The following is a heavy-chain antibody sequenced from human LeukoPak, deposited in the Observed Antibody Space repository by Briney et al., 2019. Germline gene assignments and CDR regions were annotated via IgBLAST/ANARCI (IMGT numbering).Heavy chain of an antibody. D-gene: IGHD2-8*01. CDR3: ATEPIVLMVYAPSVHAFDI. CDR1: GYTFTGYY. CDR2: INPNSGGT. Sequence: ASVKVSCKASGYTFTGYYMHWVRQAPGQGLEWMGWINPNSGGTNYAQKFQGRVTMTRDTSISTAYMELSRLRSDDTAVYYCATEPIVLMVYAPSVHAFDIWGQGTMVTVSS. J-gene: IGHJ3*02. V-gene: IGHV1-2*02.